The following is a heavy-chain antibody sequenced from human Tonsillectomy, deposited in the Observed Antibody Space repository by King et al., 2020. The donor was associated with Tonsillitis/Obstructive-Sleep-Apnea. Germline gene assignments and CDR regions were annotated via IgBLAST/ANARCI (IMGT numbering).Heavy chain of an antibody. CDR3: ARSEGDKITFGGKYYFDY. D-gene: IGHD3-16*01. J-gene: IGHJ4*02. Sequence: HVQLQQWGAGLLKPSETLSLTCAVYGGSFSGYYWGWIRQPPGKGLEWIGEINHSGGTNHNPSLKSRVSISVDTSKNQFSLKLSSVTAADTAVYYCARSEGDKITFGGKYYFDYWGQGTLVTVSS. CDR1: GGSFSGYY. CDR2: INHSGGT. V-gene: IGHV4-34*01.